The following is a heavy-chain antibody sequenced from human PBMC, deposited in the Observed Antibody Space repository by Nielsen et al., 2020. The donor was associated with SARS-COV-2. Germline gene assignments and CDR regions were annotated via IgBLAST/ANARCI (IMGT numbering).Heavy chain of an antibody. V-gene: IGHV1-18*01. J-gene: IGHJ4*02. CDR1: GYTFTSYG. Sequence: ASVKVSCKASGYTFTSYGISWVRQAPGQGLEWMGWISAYNGNTNYAQKLQGRVTMTTDTSTSTAYMELRSLRSDDTAVYYCAREAGYDILTGYTEAGYWGQGTLVTVSS. CDR3: AREAGYDILTGYTEAGY. D-gene: IGHD3-9*01. CDR2: ISAYNGNT.